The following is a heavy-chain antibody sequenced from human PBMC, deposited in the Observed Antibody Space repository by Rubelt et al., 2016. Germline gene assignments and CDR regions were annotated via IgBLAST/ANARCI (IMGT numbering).Heavy chain of an antibody. CDR1: DFSSIFPFSDYA. D-gene: IGHD5-18*01. Sequence: EVQLLESGGGLVRPGESLRLSCVVSDFSSIFPFSDYAISWVRQAPGKGLEWVSAISGSGGSTYYADSVKGRFTISRDNSKNTLYRQMNSRRAEDTAVYYCAKDRRIQLWLFDYWGQGTLVTVSS. CDR2: ISGSGGST. V-gene: IGHV3-23*01. J-gene: IGHJ4*02. CDR3: AKDRRIQLWLFDY.